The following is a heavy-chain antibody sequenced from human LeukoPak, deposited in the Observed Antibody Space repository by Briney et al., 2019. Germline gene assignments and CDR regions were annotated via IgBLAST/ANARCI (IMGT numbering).Heavy chain of an antibody. V-gene: IGHV3-30*02. Sequence: GGSLRLSCAASGFTFSSYDMHWVRQAPGKGLEWVAFIRYDGSNKYYADSVKGRFTISRDNSKNTLYLQMNSLRAEDTAVYYCAKGMGSRAYFDYWGQGTLVTVSS. D-gene: IGHD6-13*01. CDR3: AKGMGSRAYFDY. J-gene: IGHJ4*02. CDR1: GFTFSSYD. CDR2: IRYDGSNK.